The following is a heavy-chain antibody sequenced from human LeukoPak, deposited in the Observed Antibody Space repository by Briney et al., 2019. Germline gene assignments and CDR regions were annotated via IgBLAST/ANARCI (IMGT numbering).Heavy chain of an antibody. V-gene: IGHV3-53*01. J-gene: IGHJ4*02. CDR2: IYSGGST. D-gene: IGHD3-10*01. CDR1: GFAVSSNY. Sequence: GGSLRLSCAVSGFAVSSNYMTWVRQAPAKGLEWVSVIYSGGSTYYADSVKSRFTISRDNSENTVYLQMSSLRAEDTAVYYCARDFSGVYYFDYWGQGTLVTVSS. CDR3: ARDFSGVYYFDY.